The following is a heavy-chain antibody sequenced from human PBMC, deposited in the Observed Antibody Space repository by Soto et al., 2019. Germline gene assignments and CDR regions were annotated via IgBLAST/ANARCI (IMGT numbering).Heavy chain of an antibody. D-gene: IGHD6-19*01. CDR2: IYPGDSDT. V-gene: IGHV5-51*01. Sequence: GESLKISCDGSGYSFTIYWIGLVLQMPGKGLDWMGIIYPGDSDTRYSPSFQGQVTISADKSISTAYLQWSSLKASDTAMYYCARGDSSGWTDFDYWGQGTLVTVSS. CDR1: GYSFTIYW. J-gene: IGHJ4*02. CDR3: ARGDSSGWTDFDY.